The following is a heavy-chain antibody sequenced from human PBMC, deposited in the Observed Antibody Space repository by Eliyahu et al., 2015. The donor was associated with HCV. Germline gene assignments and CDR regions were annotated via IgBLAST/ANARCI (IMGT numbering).Heavy chain of an antibody. CDR3: ARDDCSGGSCHGWFDP. J-gene: IGHJ5*02. V-gene: IGHV4-30-4*08. Sequence: QVQLQESGPGLVKPSQTLSLTCXVSGGSISXXDYYXXWIRQPPGKGLEWIGYXXYXGSTYYNPSLKSRVTISVDTSKNQFSLKLSSVTAADTAVYYCARDDCSGGSCHGWFDPWGQGTLVTVSS. CDR2: XXYXGST. D-gene: IGHD2-15*01. CDR1: GGSISXXDYY.